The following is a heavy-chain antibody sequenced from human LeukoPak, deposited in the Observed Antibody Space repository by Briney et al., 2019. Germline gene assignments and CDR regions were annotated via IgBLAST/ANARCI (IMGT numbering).Heavy chain of an antibody. CDR1: GFTFSSYA. CDR2: ISGSGGST. J-gene: IGHJ6*03. CDR3: AKFPSYQYYYYYMNV. Sequence: GGSLRLSCAASGFTFSSYAMSWVRQAPGKGLEWVSGISGSGGSTYYADSVKGRFTISRDNSKNTLYLQMNSLRAEDTAVYYCAKFPSYQYYYYYMNVCGKGTTVTVSS. V-gene: IGHV3-23*01.